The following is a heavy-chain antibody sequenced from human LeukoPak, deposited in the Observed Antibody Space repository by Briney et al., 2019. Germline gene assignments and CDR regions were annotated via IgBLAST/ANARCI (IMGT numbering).Heavy chain of an antibody. V-gene: IGHV1-2*02. Sequence: ASVKVSCKASGYTFTGYFLHWVRQAPGQGLEWMGWNNPNSGGTTFAQKFQGRVTMTRDTSISTAYMELSKLRSDDTVVYYCARVFNYYDTSGYYTWGQGTLVTVSS. CDR2: NNPNSGGT. J-gene: IGHJ5*02. D-gene: IGHD3-22*01. CDR3: ARVFNYYDTSGYYT. CDR1: GYTFTGYF.